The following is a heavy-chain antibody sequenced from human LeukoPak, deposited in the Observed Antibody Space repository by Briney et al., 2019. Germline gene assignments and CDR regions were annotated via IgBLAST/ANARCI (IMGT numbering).Heavy chain of an antibody. CDR3: AGGYYYYYYMDV. J-gene: IGHJ6*03. Sequence: PSETLSLTCAVYGGSFSGYYWSWIRQPPGKGLEWIGEINHSGSTNYNPSLKSRVTISVDTSKNQFSLKLSSVTAADTAVYYRAGGYYYYYYMDVWGKGTTVTVSS. CDR2: INHSGST. V-gene: IGHV4-34*01. CDR1: GGSFSGYY.